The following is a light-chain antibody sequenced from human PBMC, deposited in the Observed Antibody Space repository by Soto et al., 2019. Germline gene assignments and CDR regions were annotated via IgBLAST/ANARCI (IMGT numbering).Light chain of an antibody. CDR3: QQSSSTVLT. V-gene: IGKV1-39*01. J-gene: IGKJ4*01. Sequence: DIQMTQSPSSLSASVGDRVTITCRASQSISSYLNWYQQKPGKAPKLLIYAASSLQGGVPSRFSGSGSGTDFTLTISNLQREDCAIYYCQQSSSTVLTFGGGTKVEIK. CDR2: AAS. CDR1: QSISSY.